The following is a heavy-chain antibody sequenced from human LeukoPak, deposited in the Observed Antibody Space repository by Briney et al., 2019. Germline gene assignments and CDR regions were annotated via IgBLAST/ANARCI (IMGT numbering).Heavy chain of an antibody. CDR2: ISGAGRSI. J-gene: IGHJ4*02. V-gene: IGHV3-23*01. CDR3: AKRSGGPSPFDY. Sequence: GGSLRLSCAASGFTFNNYAMNWVRQAPGKGLEWVSVISGAGRSIYYADSVKGRFTISRDNSKNTLYLQMNSLRADDTAVYYCAKRSGGPSPFDYWGQGALVTVSS. CDR1: GFTFNNYA. D-gene: IGHD3-3*01.